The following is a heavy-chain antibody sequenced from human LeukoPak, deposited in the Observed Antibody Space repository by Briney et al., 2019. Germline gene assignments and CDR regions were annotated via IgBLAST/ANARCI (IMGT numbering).Heavy chain of an antibody. V-gene: IGHV4-39*07. CDR1: GGSISSGGYY. D-gene: IGHD3-10*01. CDR3: ASGEGSGSPQNDY. Sequence: PSETLSLTCTVSGGSISSGGYYWSWIRQPPGKGLEWIGEINHSGSTNYNPSLKSRVTISVDTSKNQFSLKLSSVTAADTAVYYCASGEGSGSPQNDYWGQGTLVTVSS. J-gene: IGHJ4*02. CDR2: INHSGST.